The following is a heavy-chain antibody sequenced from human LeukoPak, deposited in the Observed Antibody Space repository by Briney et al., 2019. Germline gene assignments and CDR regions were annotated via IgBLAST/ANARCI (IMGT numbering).Heavy chain of an antibody. Sequence: SETLSLTCTASGGSISSYYWSWIRQPPGKGLEWIGYIYHSGSTYYNPSLKSRVTISVDRSKNQFSLKLSSVTAADTAVYYCASSGSSDAFDIWGQGTMVTVSS. D-gene: IGHD1-26*01. CDR1: GGSISSYY. V-gene: IGHV4-59*12. CDR3: ASSGSSDAFDI. CDR2: IYHSGST. J-gene: IGHJ3*02.